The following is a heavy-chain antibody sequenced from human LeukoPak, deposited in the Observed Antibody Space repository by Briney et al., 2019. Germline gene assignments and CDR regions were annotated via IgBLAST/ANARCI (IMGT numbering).Heavy chain of an antibody. CDR3: AKQLGYCSSTSCSNYYYGMDV. J-gene: IGHJ6*04. D-gene: IGHD2-2*01. CDR2: ISYDGSNK. Sequence: GGSLRLSCAASGFTFSSYGMHWVRQAPGKGLEWVAVISYDGSNKYYADSVKGRFTIPRDNSKNTLYLQMNSLRAEDTAVYYCAKQLGYCSSTSCSNYYYGMDVWGKGTTVTVSS. V-gene: IGHV3-30*18. CDR1: GFTFSSYG.